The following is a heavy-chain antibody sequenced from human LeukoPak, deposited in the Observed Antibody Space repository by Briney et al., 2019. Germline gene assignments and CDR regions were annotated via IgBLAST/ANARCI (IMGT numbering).Heavy chain of an antibody. CDR1: GLIVSNNY. CDR2: IYSDGIT. V-gene: IGHV3-66*01. CDR3: AKGLSGMYPNILVS. D-gene: IGHD2/OR15-2a*01. J-gene: IGHJ4*02. Sequence: GGSLRLSCASSGLIVSNNYMTWVRQTPGKGLEWVGVIYSDGITRYADSVRGRLLISRDTSKNTVYLQINSLRGEHTAVYYCAKGLSGMYPNILVSCGEGSQVTVSS.